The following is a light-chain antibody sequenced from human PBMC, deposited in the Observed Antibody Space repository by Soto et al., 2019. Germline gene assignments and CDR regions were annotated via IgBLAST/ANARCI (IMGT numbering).Light chain of an antibody. CDR3: QQYKNWLT. CDR1: QSVSSN. J-gene: IGKJ1*01. Sequence: EIVMTQSPATLSVSPGERATLSCRASQSVSSNLAWYQQKPGQAPRLLIYGASTRATGIPARFSGSGSETEFTLTIRSRQSEDFAVYYSQQYKNWLTFGEGNKVEIK. V-gene: IGKV3-15*01. CDR2: GAS.